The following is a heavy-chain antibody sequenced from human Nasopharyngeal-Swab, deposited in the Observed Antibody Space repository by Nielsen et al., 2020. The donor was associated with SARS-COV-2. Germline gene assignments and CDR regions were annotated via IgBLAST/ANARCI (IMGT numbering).Heavy chain of an antibody. CDR2: INADGSST. V-gene: IGHV3-74*01. J-gene: IGHJ4*02. CDR3: TRLTYYYDSSSGG. CDR1: GFTFGNYW. Sequence: GESLKISCVASGFTFGNYWMHWVRKVPGKGLVWVSHINADGSSTTYADSVKGRFTISRDNAKNTLYLQMDNLRAEDTAVYYCTRLTYYYDSSSGGWGQGTLVTVSS. D-gene: IGHD3-22*01.